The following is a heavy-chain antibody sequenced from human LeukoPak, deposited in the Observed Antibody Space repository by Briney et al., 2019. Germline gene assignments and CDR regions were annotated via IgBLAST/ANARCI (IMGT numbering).Heavy chain of an antibody. CDR2: ISGSDDGT. J-gene: IGHJ4*02. CDR3: AKRGPIYSSSPGNYFDY. CDR1: GFTFSSCG. V-gene: IGHV3-23*01. D-gene: IGHD6-6*01. Sequence: GGSLRLSCAASGFTFSSCGMTWVRQAPGKGLEWVSSISGSDDGTYYADSVKGRFTTSRDNSKNTLYLQMNSLRAEDTAVYYCAKRGPIYSSSPGNYFDYWGQGTLVTVSS.